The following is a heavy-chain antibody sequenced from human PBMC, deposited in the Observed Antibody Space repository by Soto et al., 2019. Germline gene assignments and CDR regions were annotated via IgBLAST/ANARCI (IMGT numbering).Heavy chain of an antibody. CDR3: SRGSGGSSYYYYGMDV. V-gene: IGHV1-69*13. D-gene: IGHD2-15*01. Sequence: SVKVSCKASGGTFSSYAINWVRQAPGQGLEWMGGIIPIFGTANYAQKFQGRVTITADESTSTAYMELSSLRSEDTAVYYCSRGSGGSSYYYYGMDVWGQGTTVTVS. CDR1: GGTFSSYA. J-gene: IGHJ6*02. CDR2: IIPIFGTA.